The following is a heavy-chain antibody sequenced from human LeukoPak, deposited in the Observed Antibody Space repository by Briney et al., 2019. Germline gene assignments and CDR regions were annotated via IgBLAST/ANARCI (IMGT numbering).Heavy chain of an antibody. D-gene: IGHD5-12*01. CDR3: AKGGYTSHYDY. CDR1: GFTFSSYA. V-gene: IGHV3-23*01. CDR2: IRATAGTT. J-gene: IGHJ4*02. Sequence: GGSLRLSCAASGFTFSSYAMTWVRQAPGKGLQWVSTIRATAGTTYYADSVQGRFTISRDNSKNTVFLQMYSLRAEDTAVYYCAKGGYTSHYDYWGQGTLVTVSS.